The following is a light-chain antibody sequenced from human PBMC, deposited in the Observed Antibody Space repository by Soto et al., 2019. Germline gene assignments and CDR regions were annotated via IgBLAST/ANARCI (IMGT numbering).Light chain of an antibody. J-gene: IGKJ4*01. CDR2: DAS. CDR3: QQFSSYPLT. Sequence: EFVLPQSPGTLSLSPGERATLSCSASQTVRNNYLAWYQQKPGQAPRLLIYDASSRATGIPDRFSGGGSGTDFTLTISRLEPEDFAVYYCQQFSSYPLTFGGGTKVDI. V-gene: IGKV3-20*01. CDR1: QTVRNNY.